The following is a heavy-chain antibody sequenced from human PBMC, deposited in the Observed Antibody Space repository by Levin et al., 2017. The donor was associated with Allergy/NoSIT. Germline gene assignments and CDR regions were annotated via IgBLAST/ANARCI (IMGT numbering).Heavy chain of an antibody. CDR1: GGSISNYY. D-gene: IGHD3-22*01. Sequence: PGGSLRLSCTVSGGSISNYYWSWIRQPPGMRLEWIGYIYYSGSTSYNPSLQSRVTISVDTSKNQFSLKLSSVTAADTAVYYCERITQYDDGSSDYDPGYYFDYWGQGALVTVSS. J-gene: IGHJ4*02. V-gene: IGHV4-59*01. CDR2: IYYSGST. CDR3: ERITQYDDGSSDYDPGYYFDY.